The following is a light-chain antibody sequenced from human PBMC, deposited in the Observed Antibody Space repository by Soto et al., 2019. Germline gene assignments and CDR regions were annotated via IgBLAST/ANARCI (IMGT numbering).Light chain of an antibody. CDR2: EGN. Sequence: QSVLTKPASVNGSPGGSITISCSGTSSDVGRYNLVSWYQQHPGKAPKLMLYEGNKRPSGVSDRFSGSKTDNTASLTISGLQAEDEADYYCCSFAGDNTYVFGTGTKVTVL. CDR3: CSFAGDNTYV. CDR1: SSDVGRYNL. J-gene: IGLJ1*01. V-gene: IGLV2-23*01.